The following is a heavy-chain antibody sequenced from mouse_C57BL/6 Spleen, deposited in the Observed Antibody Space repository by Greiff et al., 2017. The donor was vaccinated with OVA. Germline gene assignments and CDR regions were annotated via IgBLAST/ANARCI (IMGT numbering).Heavy chain of an antibody. J-gene: IGHJ3*01. V-gene: IGHV1-50*01. D-gene: IGHD2-3*01. CDR1: GYTFTSYW. CDR2: IDPSDSYT. Sequence: QVQLQQPGAELVKPGASVKLSCKASGYTFTSYWMQWVKQRPGQGLEWIGEIDPSDSYTNYNQKFKGKATLTVDTSSSTAYMQLSSLTSEDSAVYYCARSVDGYSPYWGQGTLVTVSA. CDR3: ARSVDGYSPY.